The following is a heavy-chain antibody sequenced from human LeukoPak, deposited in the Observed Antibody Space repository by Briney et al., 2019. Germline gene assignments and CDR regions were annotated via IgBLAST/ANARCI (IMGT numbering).Heavy chain of an antibody. Sequence: ASVKVSCEASGYTFTSYGISWVRQAPGQGLEWMGWISAYNGNTNYAQKLQGRVTMTTDTSTSTAYMELRSLRSDDTAVYYCARDMYYDFWSVGWFDPWGQGTLVTVSS. CDR1: GYTFTSYG. V-gene: IGHV1-18*01. J-gene: IGHJ5*02. CDR2: ISAYNGNT. D-gene: IGHD3-3*01. CDR3: ARDMYYDFWSVGWFDP.